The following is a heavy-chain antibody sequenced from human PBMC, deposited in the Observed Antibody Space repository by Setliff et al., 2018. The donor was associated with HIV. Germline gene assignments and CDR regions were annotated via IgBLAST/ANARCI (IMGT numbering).Heavy chain of an antibody. Sequence: KPSETLSLTCTVSGDSISTDYWSWVRQPPGKGLEWIGYIYTTGSTNYNPSLKSRVTMSVDTSKNQFSLRLTSVTAADTAVYFCARFKYYYDSSGYFYNWFDPWGQGTLVTVSS. CDR2: IYTTGST. J-gene: IGHJ5*02. CDR1: GDSISTDY. V-gene: IGHV4-4*09. D-gene: IGHD3-22*01. CDR3: ARFKYYYDSSGYFYNWFDP.